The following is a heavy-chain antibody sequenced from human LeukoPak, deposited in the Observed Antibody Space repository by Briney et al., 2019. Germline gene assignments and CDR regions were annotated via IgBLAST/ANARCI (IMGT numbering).Heavy chain of an antibody. J-gene: IGHJ4*02. CDR3: ARASYFDY. CDR1: GGSFSGYY. V-gene: IGHV4-34*01. CDR2: INHSGST. Sequence: SETLSLTCAVYGGSFSGYYWSWIRQPPGKGLEWIGEINHSGSTNYNPSLKSRVTISVDTSKNQFSLKLSSVTAADTAVYYCARASYFDYWGQGTLVTVSS.